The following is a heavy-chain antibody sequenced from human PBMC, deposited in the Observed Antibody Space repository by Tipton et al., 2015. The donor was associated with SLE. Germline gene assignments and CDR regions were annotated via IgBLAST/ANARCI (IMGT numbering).Heavy chain of an antibody. V-gene: IGHV4-39*07. Sequence: TLSLTCTVSGGSISSYYWGWIRQPPGKGLEWIGSIYYSGSTYYNPSLKSRVTISVDTSKNQFSLKLSSVTAADTAVYYCARGDSSGGLDYWGQGTLVTVSS. CDR3: ARGDSSGGLDY. D-gene: IGHD6-19*01. J-gene: IGHJ4*02. CDR2: IYYSGST. CDR1: GGSISSYY.